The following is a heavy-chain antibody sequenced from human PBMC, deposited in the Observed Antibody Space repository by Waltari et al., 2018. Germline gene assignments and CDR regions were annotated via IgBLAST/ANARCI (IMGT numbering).Heavy chain of an antibody. V-gene: IGHV4-39*07. D-gene: IGHD4-4*01. CDR2: VYYDGYT. CDR1: DVSISTAFYY. Sequence: HLQLQESGPELVKPSETLSLTCTVSDVSISTAFYYRGWIRQPPGKGLAWIGSVYYDGYTYYNASLKSRLTISLDTSKNQFSLKLTSVTAADTAVYYCARGAGHYKPFDSWGQGTLVTVSS. CDR3: ARGAGHYKPFDS. J-gene: IGHJ4*02.